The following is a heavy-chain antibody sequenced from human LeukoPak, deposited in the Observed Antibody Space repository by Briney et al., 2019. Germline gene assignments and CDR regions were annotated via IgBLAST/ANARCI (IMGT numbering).Heavy chain of an antibody. J-gene: IGHJ4*02. Sequence: PSETLSLTCAVSGYSISSGYYWGWIRQPPGKGLEWIGSIYHSGSTYYNPSLKSRVTISVDTSKNQFSLKLSSVTAADTAVYYCARRRTYYYDSSGYYYYFDYWGQGTLVTVSS. CDR1: GYSISSGYY. CDR3: ARRRTYYYDSSGYYYYFDY. CDR2: IYHSGST. V-gene: IGHV4-38-2*01. D-gene: IGHD3-22*01.